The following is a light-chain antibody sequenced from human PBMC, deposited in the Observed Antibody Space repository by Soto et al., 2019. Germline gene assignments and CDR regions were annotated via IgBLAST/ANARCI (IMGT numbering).Light chain of an antibody. CDR3: LLHYGAVQPV. J-gene: IGLJ3*02. Sequence: QAVVTQEPSLTVSPGGTFTLTCASSTGTVTSGYYPNWFQQKPGQAPWSLIYSTSNRHAWTPARFSGSLLGGKAALTLSGVQPEDEADYYCLLHYGAVQPVFGGGTKLTVL. CDR2: STS. V-gene: IGLV7-43*01. CDR1: TGTVTSGYY.